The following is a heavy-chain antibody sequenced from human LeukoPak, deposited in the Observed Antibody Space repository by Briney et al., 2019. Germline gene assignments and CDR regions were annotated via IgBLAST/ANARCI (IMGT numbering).Heavy chain of an antibody. Sequence: ASVKVSCKASGYTFTSYAMHWVRQAPGQRLEWMGWINAGNGNTKYSQEFQGRVTMTRDTSISTAYMELSRLRSDDTAVYYCARVVGATNWFDPWGQGTLVTVSS. V-gene: IGHV1-3*01. CDR3: ARVVGATNWFDP. CDR1: GYTFTSYA. CDR2: INAGNGNT. J-gene: IGHJ5*02. D-gene: IGHD1-26*01.